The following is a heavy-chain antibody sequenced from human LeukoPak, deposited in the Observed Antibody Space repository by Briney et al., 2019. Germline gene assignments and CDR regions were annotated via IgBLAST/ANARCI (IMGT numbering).Heavy chain of an antibody. Sequence: PGGSLRLSCAASGFTFSSYGMHWVRQAPGKGLEWVAVIWYDGSNKYYADSVKGRLTISRDNSKNTLYLQMNRLRAEDTAVYYCERDWNYEVDYWGQGTLVTVSS. CDR1: GFTFSSYG. J-gene: IGHJ4*02. D-gene: IGHD1-7*01. V-gene: IGHV3-33*01. CDR3: ERDWNYEVDY. CDR2: IWYDGSNK.